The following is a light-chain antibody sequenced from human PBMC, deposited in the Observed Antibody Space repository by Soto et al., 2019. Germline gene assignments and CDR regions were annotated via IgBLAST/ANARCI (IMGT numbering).Light chain of an antibody. CDR1: SSDVGGYNY. CDR3: SSYTSSSTVV. CDR2: DVS. J-gene: IGLJ2*01. Sequence: QSALTQPASVSGSPGQSITISCTGTSSDVGGYNYVSWYQQHPGKAPKLMIYDVSNRTSGVSNRFSGSKSGNTASLTISGLQAEAAADYYCSSYTSSSTVVFGGGTKLTVL. V-gene: IGLV2-14*01.